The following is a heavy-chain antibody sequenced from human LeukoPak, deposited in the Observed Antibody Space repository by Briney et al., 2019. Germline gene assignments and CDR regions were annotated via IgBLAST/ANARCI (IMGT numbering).Heavy chain of an antibody. CDR2: ISWNSGSI. CDR3: ARDMATMIAFDY. D-gene: IGHD3-22*01. V-gene: IGHV3-9*01. J-gene: IGHJ4*02. CDR1: GFTFDDYA. Sequence: GGSLRLSCAASGFTFDDYAMHWVRQAPGKGLEWVSGISWNSGSIGYADSVKGRFTISRDNAKNSLYLQMNSLRAEDTAVYYCARDMATMIAFDYWGQGTLVTVSS.